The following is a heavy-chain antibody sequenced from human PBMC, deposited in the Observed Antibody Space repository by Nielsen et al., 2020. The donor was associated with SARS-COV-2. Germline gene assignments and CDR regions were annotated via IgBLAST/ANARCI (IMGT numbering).Heavy chain of an antibody. CDR2: IYYSGAT. D-gene: IGHD3/OR15-3a*01. CDR3: ARVLIFGRAFDV. J-gene: IGHJ3*01. CDR1: GDSVSSGGYF. V-gene: IGHV4-31*03. Sequence: SETLSLTCTVSGDSVSSGGYFWNWIRQHPGRGLEWIGYIYYSGATKYNPSLESRVTISVDTSKNQFSLSLNSMTAADTAEYYCARVLIFGRAFDVWGQGTLVTVSS.